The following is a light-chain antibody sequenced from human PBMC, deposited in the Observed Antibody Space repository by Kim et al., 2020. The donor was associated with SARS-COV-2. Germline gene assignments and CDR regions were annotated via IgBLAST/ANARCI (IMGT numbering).Light chain of an antibody. CDR1: QTIISDS. CDR2: GAS. J-gene: IGKJ4*01. CDR3: QQYGTPPLT. V-gene: IGKV3-20*01. Sequence: SPGERATPSCRATQTIISDSLTWYQQKPGQAPKLLIYGASRRATGIPDRFSGSGSGTDFTLTISRLEPEDFAVYYCQQYGTPPLTFGGGTKVDIK.